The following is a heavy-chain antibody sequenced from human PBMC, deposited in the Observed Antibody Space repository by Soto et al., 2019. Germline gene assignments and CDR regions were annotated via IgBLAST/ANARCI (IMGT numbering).Heavy chain of an antibody. CDR2: IIPIFGTA. Sequence: QVQLVQSGAEVKKPGSSVKVSCKASGGTFSSYAISWVRQAPGQGLEWMGGIIPIFGTANYAQKFQGRVTITADESPSTAYMGLSSLRSEDTAVYYCALPGVATTGGLDYYGMDVWGQGTTVTVSS. V-gene: IGHV1-69*12. D-gene: IGHD5-12*01. J-gene: IGHJ6*02. CDR3: ALPGVATTGGLDYYGMDV. CDR1: GGTFSSYA.